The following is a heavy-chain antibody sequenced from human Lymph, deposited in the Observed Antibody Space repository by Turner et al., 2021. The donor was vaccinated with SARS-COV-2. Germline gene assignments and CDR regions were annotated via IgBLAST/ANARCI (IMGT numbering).Heavy chain of an antibody. V-gene: IGHV4-34*01. CDR1: GGSFRGYY. D-gene: IGHD6-13*01. J-gene: IGHJ5*02. CDR3: ARGTYSSSWYGVRNWFDP. Sequence: QVQLQQWGAGLLKPSETLSLTCAVYGGSFRGYYWSWIRQPPGKGLEWIGKINHRGSANYNPSLKSRVTISVDTSKNQFSLKLSSVTAADTAVYYCARGTYSSSWYGVRNWFDPWGQGTLVTVSS. CDR2: INHRGSA.